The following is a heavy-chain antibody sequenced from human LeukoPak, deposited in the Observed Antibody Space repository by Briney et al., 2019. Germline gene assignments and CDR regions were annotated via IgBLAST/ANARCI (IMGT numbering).Heavy chain of an antibody. CDR1: GGSISSYY. CDR2: IDTSGNT. J-gene: IGHJ2*01. D-gene: IGHD6-13*01. CDR3: ARVSSSWYQDWYFDL. V-gene: IGHV4-4*07. Sequence: SETLSLTCTVSGGSISSYYWSWIRQPAGKGLEWIGRIDTSGNTNYKPSLKSRVTMSVDTSKNQFSLKLSSVTAADTAVYYCARVSSSWYQDWYFDLWGRGALVTVSS.